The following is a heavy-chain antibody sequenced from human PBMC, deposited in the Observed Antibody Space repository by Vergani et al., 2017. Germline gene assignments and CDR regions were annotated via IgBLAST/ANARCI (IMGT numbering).Heavy chain of an antibody. CDR2: IRGSGGST. J-gene: IGHJ4*02. V-gene: IGHV3-23*01. CDR1: GFTFSSYA. D-gene: IGHD2-8*01. Sequence: EVQLLESGGGLVQPGGSLRLSCAASGFTFSSYAMSWVRQAPGKGLEWVSAIRGSGGSTYYADSVKGRFTISRDNSKNTLYLQMNSLRAEDTAVYYCAKDLGYCTNGVCSPFDYWGQGTLVTVSS. CDR3: AKDLGYCTNGVCSPFDY.